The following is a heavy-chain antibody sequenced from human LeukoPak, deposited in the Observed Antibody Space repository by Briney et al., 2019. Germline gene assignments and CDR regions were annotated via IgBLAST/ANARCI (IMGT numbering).Heavy chain of an antibody. J-gene: IGHJ3*02. CDR2: ISTSSTYI. CDR1: GFTFSSYT. Sequence: PGGSLRLSCAASGFTFSSYTMNWVRQAPGKGLEWVSSISTSSTYIYYADSVKGRFTISRDNSKNTLYLQMNSLRAEDTAVYYCAKDNSGSYLNAFDIWGQGTMVTVSS. V-gene: IGHV3-21*04. CDR3: AKDNSGSYLNAFDI. D-gene: IGHD1-26*01.